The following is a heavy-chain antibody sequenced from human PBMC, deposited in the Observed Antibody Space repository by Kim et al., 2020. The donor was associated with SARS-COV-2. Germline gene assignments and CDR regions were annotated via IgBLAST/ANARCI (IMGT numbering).Heavy chain of an antibody. CDR3: ARHISIVSSPRHVDY. CDR2: IYPGDSDT. CDR1: GYSFTSYW. D-gene: IGHD3-3*01. V-gene: IGHV5-51*01. J-gene: IGHJ4*02. Sequence: GESLKISCKGSGYSFTSYWIGWVRQMPGKGLEWMGIIYPGDSDTRYSPSFQGQVTISADKSISTAYLQWSSLKASDTAMYYCARHISIVSSPRHVDYWGQGTLVTVSS.